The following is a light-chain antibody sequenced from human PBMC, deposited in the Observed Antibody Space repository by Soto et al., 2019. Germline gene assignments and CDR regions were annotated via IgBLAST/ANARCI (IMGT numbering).Light chain of an antibody. CDR3: WHVLQSPIT. Sequence: IVMTQSPATLSVSPGERATLSCRASQSVNSKLAWYQQKPGQAPRLLIYGASSRATGIPDRFSGSGSGTDFTLKISRVEAEDVGVYYCWHVLQSPITFGQGTRLEI. CDR2: GAS. J-gene: IGKJ5*01. V-gene: IGKV3D-15*01. CDR1: QSVNSK.